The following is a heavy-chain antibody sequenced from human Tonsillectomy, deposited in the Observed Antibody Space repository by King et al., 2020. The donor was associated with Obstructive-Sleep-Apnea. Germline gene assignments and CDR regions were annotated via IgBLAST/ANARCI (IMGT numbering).Heavy chain of an antibody. D-gene: IGHD3-16*01. CDR2: SGTGGEI. CDR3: VRGGSASSEGEFDY. V-gene: IGHV3-13*04. J-gene: IGHJ4*02. Sequence: VKLVESGGGLVQPGGSLRLSCVASGFSFSLYDMHWVRQPIGKGLEWVSVSGTGGEIYYADSVKGRFSISRENAKNSLYLQMNSLKVEDTAVYYCVRGGSASSEGEFDYWGQGILVTVSS. CDR1: GFSFSLYD.